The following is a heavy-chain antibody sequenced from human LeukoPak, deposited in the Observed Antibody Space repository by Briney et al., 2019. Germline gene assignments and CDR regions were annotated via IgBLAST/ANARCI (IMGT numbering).Heavy chain of an antibody. CDR3: ARGRFRTMTPNFDY. V-gene: IGHV4-34*01. Sequence: SSETLSLTCAVYGGSFSGYYWSWIRQPPGKGLEWIGEINHTGSTNYNPSLKSRVTISVDTSKNQFSLKVNSVTAADTAVYYCARGRFRTMTPNFDYWGQGTLVTVSS. CDR1: GGSFSGYY. CDR2: INHTGST. J-gene: IGHJ4*02. D-gene: IGHD3-22*01.